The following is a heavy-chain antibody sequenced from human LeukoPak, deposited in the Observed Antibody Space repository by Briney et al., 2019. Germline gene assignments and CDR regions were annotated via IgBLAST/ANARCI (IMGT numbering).Heavy chain of an antibody. D-gene: IGHD4-17*01. Sequence: ASVKVSCKTSGYSFSSYGISWVRQAPGQGLEWMGWISTYNGNTNYAQILQGRVTMTPDTSTSTAYMELRSLRSDDTAVYYCARLIYGIYYYGMDIWGQGTTVTVSS. CDR3: ARLIYGIYYYGMDI. CDR2: ISTYNGNT. V-gene: IGHV1-18*01. CDR1: GYSFSSYG. J-gene: IGHJ6*02.